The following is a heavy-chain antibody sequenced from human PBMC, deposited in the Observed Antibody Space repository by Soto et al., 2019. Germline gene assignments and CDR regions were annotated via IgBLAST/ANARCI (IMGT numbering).Heavy chain of an antibody. CDR3: ARDHKVLRYDFWSGDNWFDP. V-gene: IGHV3-11*01. CDR2: ISSSGSTI. J-gene: IGHJ5*02. CDR1: GFTFSDYY. D-gene: IGHD3-3*01. Sequence: GGSLRLSCAASGFTFSDYYMSWIRQAPGKGLEWVSYISSSGSTIYYADSVKGRFTISRDNAKNSLYLQMNSLRAEDTAVYYCARDHKVLRYDFWSGDNWFDPWGQGTLVTVSS.